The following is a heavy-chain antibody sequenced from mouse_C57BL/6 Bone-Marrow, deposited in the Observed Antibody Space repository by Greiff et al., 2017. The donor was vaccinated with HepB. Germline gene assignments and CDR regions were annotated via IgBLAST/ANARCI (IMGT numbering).Heavy chain of an antibody. CDR2: IYPGDGDT. Sequence: VMLVESGAELVKPGASVKISCKASGYAFSSYWMNWVKQRPGKGLEWIGQIYPGDGDTNYNGKFKGKATLTADKSSSTAYMQLSSLTSEDSAVYFCARKDYKGFAYWGQGTLVTVSA. V-gene: IGHV1-80*01. D-gene: IGHD2-12*01. CDR3: ARKDYKGFAY. CDR1: GYAFSSYW. J-gene: IGHJ3*01.